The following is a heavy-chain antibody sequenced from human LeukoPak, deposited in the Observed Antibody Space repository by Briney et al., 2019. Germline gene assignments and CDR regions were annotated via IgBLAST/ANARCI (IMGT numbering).Heavy chain of an antibody. Sequence: PGGFLRLSCAASGFTFSNYWMSWVRQAPGKGLEWVANIKQDGSEKYYVDSVKGRFTISRDNAKNSLYLQMKSLRAEDTAVYYCARGAMSSGYYCLDYWGQGTLVTVSS. CDR1: GFTFSNYW. D-gene: IGHD3-22*01. CDR2: IKQDGSEK. CDR3: ARGAMSSGYYCLDY. J-gene: IGHJ4*02. V-gene: IGHV3-7*03.